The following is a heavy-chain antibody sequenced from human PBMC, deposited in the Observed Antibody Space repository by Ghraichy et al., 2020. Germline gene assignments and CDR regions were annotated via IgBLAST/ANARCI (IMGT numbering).Heavy chain of an antibody. CDR2: ISSSSNTI. CDR1: GFTFSSYS. Sequence: GESLNISCAASGFTFSSYSMNWVRQAPGKGLEWVSYISSSSNTIYYADSVKGRFTISRDNAKNSLYLQMNSLRDEDTAVYYCTRDRLEEWQLLRYDFDNWGQGTMVTVSS. V-gene: IGHV3-48*02. J-gene: IGHJ3*02. CDR3: TRDRLEEWQLLRYDFDN. D-gene: IGHD1-26*01.